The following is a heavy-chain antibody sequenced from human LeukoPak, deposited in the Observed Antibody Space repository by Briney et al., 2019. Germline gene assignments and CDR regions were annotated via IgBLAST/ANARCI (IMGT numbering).Heavy chain of an antibody. D-gene: IGHD1-1*01. CDR3: VRELERVFDY. J-gene: IGHJ4*02. CDR2: IYYSGST. CDR1: GGSISSGGYY. Sequence: PSETLSLTCTVSGGSISSGGYYWSWIRQHPGKGLEWIGYIYYSGSTNYNPSLKSRVTISVDTSKNQFSLKLSSVTAADTAVYYCVRELERVFDYWGQGTLVTVSS. V-gene: IGHV4-61*08.